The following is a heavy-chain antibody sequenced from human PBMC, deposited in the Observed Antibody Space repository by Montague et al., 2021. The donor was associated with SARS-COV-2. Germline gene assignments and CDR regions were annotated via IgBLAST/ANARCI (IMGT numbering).Heavy chain of an antibody. J-gene: IGHJ1*01. CDR3: AKLDGGGY. Sequence: SETLSLTCTASGGSIGSSNWWSWVRQSPGKGLDWIGEIYHDGNTHYKPSLKSRVIMSVDKSKNQFSLRVTSVTAADTAVYYCAKLDGGGYWGQGTLVTVSS. D-gene: IGHD3-10*01. CDR2: IYHDGNT. CDR1: GGSIGSSNW. V-gene: IGHV4-4*02.